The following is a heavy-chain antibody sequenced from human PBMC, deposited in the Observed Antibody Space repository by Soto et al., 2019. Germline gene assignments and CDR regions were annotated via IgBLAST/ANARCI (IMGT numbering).Heavy chain of an antibody. J-gene: IGHJ4*02. CDR2: ITHSGST. D-gene: IGHD3-10*02. CDR1: GGSFSPYY. CDR3: ARGGKSVMFMQGYYFDY. Sequence: QVQLQQWGAGLLKPSETLSLTCGVYGGSFSPYYWSWIRQPPGKGLEWIGEITHSGSTNYNPSLKSRVTISVDTFKNQSSLKFTSVTAADTAVYYCARGGKSVMFMQGYYFDYWGQGTLVTVSS. V-gene: IGHV4-34*02.